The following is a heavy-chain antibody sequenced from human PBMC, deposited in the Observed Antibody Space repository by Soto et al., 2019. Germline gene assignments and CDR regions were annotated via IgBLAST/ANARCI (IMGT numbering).Heavy chain of an antibody. CDR1: GFSFTTTGVG. J-gene: IGHJ3*01. CDR2: IFWDDDE. V-gene: IGHV2-5*02. Sequence: QITLKESGPTLVKPTQTLTLTCTFSGFSFTTTGVGVGWIRQPPGKALEWLALIFWDDDERYSSSLKSRLTIAKDTAKNQVVLIMTNMDPVDTATYYCADRGHDCQDAFDVWGQGTMVTVSS. D-gene: IGHD2-21*02. CDR3: ADRGHDCQDAFDV.